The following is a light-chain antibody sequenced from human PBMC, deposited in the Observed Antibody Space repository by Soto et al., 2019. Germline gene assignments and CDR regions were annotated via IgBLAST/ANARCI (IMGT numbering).Light chain of an antibody. Sequence: QSVLTQPRSVSGSPGLSVTISCTGTSSDIGDYDYVSWYQHHAGKTPKLMIYDVTKRPSGVPDRFSGSKSGSTASLTISGLQADDEADYYCCSYADKYTYVFGTGTKVTVL. CDR1: SSDIGDYDY. J-gene: IGLJ1*01. V-gene: IGLV2-11*01. CDR2: DVT. CDR3: CSYADKYTYV.